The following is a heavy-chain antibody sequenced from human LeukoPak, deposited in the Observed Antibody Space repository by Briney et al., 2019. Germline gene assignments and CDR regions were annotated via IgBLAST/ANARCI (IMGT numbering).Heavy chain of an antibody. J-gene: IGHJ6*03. CDR2: INHSDST. CDR3: AGLFDYGDSHYYYYYMDV. CDR1: GGSFSGYY. Sequence: SETLSLTCAVYGGSFSGYYWSWNREPPRKGLEWIVEINHSDSTNYNPSLKSRVTISVDTSKNQFSLKLSSVTAADTAVYYCAGLFDYGDSHYYYYYMDVWGKGTTVTVSS. D-gene: IGHD4-17*01. V-gene: IGHV4-34*01.